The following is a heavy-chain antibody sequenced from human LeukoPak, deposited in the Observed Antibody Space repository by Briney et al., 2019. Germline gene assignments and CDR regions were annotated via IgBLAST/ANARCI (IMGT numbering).Heavy chain of an antibody. Sequence: SETLSLTCTVSGGSIRGYYWSWIRQPPGKGLEYIGYIYYSGITNYNPSLKSRVTISVDTSKNQFSLRLSSVTAADTAVYYCARLSGSRTYYYYYYYMDVWGKGTTVTVSS. V-gene: IGHV4-59*12. CDR3: ARLSGSRTYYYYYYYMDV. D-gene: IGHD1-26*01. J-gene: IGHJ6*03. CDR1: GGSIRGYY. CDR2: IYYSGIT.